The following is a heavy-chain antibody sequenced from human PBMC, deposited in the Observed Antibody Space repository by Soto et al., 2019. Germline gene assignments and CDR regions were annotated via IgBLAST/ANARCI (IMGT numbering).Heavy chain of an antibody. D-gene: IGHD3-10*01. CDR2: ISRSGGST. J-gene: IGHJ4*02. CDR3: AKDQDRGIRGVSGPD. V-gene: IGHV3-23*01. CDR1: GFTFSSYA. Sequence: EVQLLESGGGLVQPGGSLRLSCAASGFTFSSYAMNWVRQAPGKGLEWVSAISRSGGSTYYADSVKGRFTISRDNSKNTRYLPMHSLRAEDTAVYYCAKDQDRGIRGVSGPDWGQGTLVTVSS.